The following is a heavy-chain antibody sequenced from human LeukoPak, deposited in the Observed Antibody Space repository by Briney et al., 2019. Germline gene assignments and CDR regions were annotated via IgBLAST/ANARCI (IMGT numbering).Heavy chain of an antibody. CDR2: INHSGST. Sequence: SETLSLTCAVYGGSFSGYYWSWIRQPPGKGLEWIGEINHSGSTNYNPSLKSRVTISVDTSKNQFSLKLSSVTAADTAVYYCARGLYYDFWSGYWPRNWFDPWGQGTLVTVSS. J-gene: IGHJ5*02. V-gene: IGHV4-34*01. D-gene: IGHD3-3*01. CDR1: GGSFSGYY. CDR3: ARGLYYDFWSGYWPRNWFDP.